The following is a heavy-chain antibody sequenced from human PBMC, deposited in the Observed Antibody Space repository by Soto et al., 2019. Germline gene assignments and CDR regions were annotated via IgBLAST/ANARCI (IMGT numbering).Heavy chain of an antibody. V-gene: IGHV3-23*01. Sequence: EVHLLESGGDLVQPGGSLRLSCAASGFTFSTYAMNWVRQAPGKGLEWVSVISSSGGSTDYSDSVKGRFTVSRDNTKNTLYLQMDNLRADDTAVYYCAKKGGSSAYYSPMDDWGQGTLVLVSS. J-gene: IGHJ4*02. CDR1: GFTFSTYA. CDR2: ISSSGGST. D-gene: IGHD3-22*01. CDR3: AKKGGSSAYYSPMDD.